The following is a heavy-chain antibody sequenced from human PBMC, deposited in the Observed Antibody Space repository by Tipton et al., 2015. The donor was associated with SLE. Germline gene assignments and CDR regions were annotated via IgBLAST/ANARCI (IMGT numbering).Heavy chain of an antibody. D-gene: IGHD2-2*01. CDR1: GFTFSDFW. V-gene: IGHV3-7*01. CDR2: IKEDGSDR. Sequence: SLRLSCAASGFTFSDFWMSWVRQAPGKGLKWVANIKEDGSDRSDSVRGRFTISRDNAKKSVYLQMNSLRAEDTAVYYCARSPDIVVVPAAKEYYYYMDVWGKGTTVTVSS. CDR3: ARSPDIVVVPAAKEYYYYMDV. J-gene: IGHJ6*03.